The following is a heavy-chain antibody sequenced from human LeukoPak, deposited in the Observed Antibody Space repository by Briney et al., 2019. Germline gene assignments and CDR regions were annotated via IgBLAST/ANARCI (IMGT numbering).Heavy chain of an antibody. CDR1: GGSISSGAYY. CDR2: IDYSAST. D-gene: IGHD4-17*01. V-gene: IGHV4-31*02. CDR3: ARVPYGDYVDY. Sequence: SSETLSLTCTVSGGSISSGAYYWGWIRQHPGKGPQWIGNIDYSASTYYNPSLKSRVTILMDTSSNQFSLKLTSLTAADTAVYYCARVPYGDYVDYWGQGNLVTVSS. J-gene: IGHJ4*02.